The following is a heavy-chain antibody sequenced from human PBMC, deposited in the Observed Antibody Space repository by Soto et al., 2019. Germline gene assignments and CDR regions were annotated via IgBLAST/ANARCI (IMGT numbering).Heavy chain of an antibody. V-gene: IGHV3-15*01. CDR1: GFTFSNAW. Sequence: PVGSLRLSCAASGFTFSNAWMSWVRQAPGKGLEWVGRIKSKTDGGTTDYAAPVKGRFTISRDDSKNTLYPQMNSLKTEDTAVYYCTTTEGGSYDFWSGYFRIVDVWGQGTTVTVSS. CDR2: IKSKTDGGTT. J-gene: IGHJ6*02. D-gene: IGHD3-3*01. CDR3: TTTEGGSYDFWSGYFRIVDV.